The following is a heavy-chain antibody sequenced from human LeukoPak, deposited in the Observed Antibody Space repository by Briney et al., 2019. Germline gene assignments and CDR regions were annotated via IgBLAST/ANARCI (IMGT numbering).Heavy chain of an antibody. CDR1: GYSFTNYW. CDR3: ATGRYCSGGTCYSSLDF. Sequence: GESLKISCKGSGYSFTNYWTGWVRQMPGKGLEWMGIIYPADSNTRYSPSFQGQVTISVDKSISTAYLQWSSLKASDTAVYYCATGRYCSGGTCYSSLDFWGQGTLVTVSS. CDR2: IYPADSNT. D-gene: IGHD2-15*01. J-gene: IGHJ4*02. V-gene: IGHV5-51*01.